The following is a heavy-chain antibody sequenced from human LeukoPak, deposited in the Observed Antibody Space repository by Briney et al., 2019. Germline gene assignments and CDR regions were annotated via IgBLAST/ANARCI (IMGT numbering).Heavy chain of an antibody. Sequence: PGGSLRLSCAASGFTFSTYWMSWVRQAPGEGLEGVANIKQDGSEKYYVDSVKGRFTISRDNAKNSLYLQMNSLRAEDTAVYYCAREEYYYGSGSYAVDYWGQGTLVTVSS. V-gene: IGHV3-7*01. D-gene: IGHD3-10*01. CDR3: AREEYYYGSGSYAVDY. CDR2: IKQDGSEK. J-gene: IGHJ4*02. CDR1: GFTFSTYW.